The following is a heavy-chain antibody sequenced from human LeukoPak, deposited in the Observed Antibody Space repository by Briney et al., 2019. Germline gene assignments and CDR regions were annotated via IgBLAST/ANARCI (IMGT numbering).Heavy chain of an antibody. CDR1: GFTFSDYY. CDR3: ALNDPSYYYYMDV. Sequence: PGGSLRLSCAASGFTFSDYYMSWIRQAPGKGLEWVSYISSSGSTIYYADSVKGRFTISRDNAKNSLYLQMNSLRAEDTAVYYCALNDPSYYYYMDVWGKGTTVTVSS. CDR2: ISSSGSTI. D-gene: IGHD1-1*01. J-gene: IGHJ6*03. V-gene: IGHV3-11*04.